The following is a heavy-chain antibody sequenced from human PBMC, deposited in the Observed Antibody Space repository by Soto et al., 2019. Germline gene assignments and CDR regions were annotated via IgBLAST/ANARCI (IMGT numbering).Heavy chain of an antibody. CDR2: IDPSDSYT. J-gene: IGHJ6*02. D-gene: IGHD5-18*01. V-gene: IGHV5-10-1*01. CDR3: AAGGEGGYSYGYYYYGMDV. Sequence: PGESLKISCRGSGYSFTSYWISWVRQMPGKGLEWMGRIDPSDSYTNYSPSFQGHVTISADKSISTAYLQWSSLKASDTAMYYCAAGGEGGYSYGYYYYGMDVWGQGTTVTVSS. CDR1: GYSFTSYW.